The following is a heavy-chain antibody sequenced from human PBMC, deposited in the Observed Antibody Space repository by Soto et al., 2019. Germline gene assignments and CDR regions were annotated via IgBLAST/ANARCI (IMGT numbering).Heavy chain of an antibody. V-gene: IGHV4-30-4*01. J-gene: IGHJ3*01. Sequence: PSETLSITCQLPGGSLSSGDYYWTWDSQSPRRGREWIGVIYFSGSAYYTPSLKSRVAMSLDTSQNHFYLNLNSVTAADSGVYYCTRGVINLNAACDLWGQGTVVTVSS. D-gene: IGHD2-21*01. CDR1: GGSLSSGDYY. CDR3: TRGVINLNAACDL. CDR2: IYFSGSA.